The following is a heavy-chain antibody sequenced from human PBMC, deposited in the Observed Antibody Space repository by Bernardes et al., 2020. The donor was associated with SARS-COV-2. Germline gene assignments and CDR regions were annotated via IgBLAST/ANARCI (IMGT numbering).Heavy chain of an antibody. V-gene: IGHV1-18*01. D-gene: IGHD3-3*01. J-gene: IGHJ6*02. CDR1: GYTFTSYG. CDR3: ARAIRSGWDYDFWSGYYTGPHYYYGMDV. Sequence: ASVKVSCKASGYTFTSYGIIWVRQAPGQGLEWMGWISAYNGNTNYAQKLQGRVTMTTDTSTSTAYMELRSLRSDDTAVYYCARAIRSGWDYDFWSGYYTGPHYYYGMDVWGQGTTVTVSS. CDR2: ISAYNGNT.